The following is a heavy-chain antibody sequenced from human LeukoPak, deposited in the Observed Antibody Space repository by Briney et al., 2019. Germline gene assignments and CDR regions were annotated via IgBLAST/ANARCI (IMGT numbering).Heavy chain of an antibody. V-gene: IGHV3-9*01. CDR3: AKDACSSTSCSNDY. D-gene: IGHD2-2*01. J-gene: IGHJ4*02. CDR1: GFTFDDYA. Sequence: PGRSLRLSCAASGFTFDDYAMHWVRQAPGKGLEWVSGNSWNSGNIGYADSEKGRFTISRDNAKNSLYLQMNSLRAEDTALYYCAKDACSSTSCSNDYWGQGTLVTVSS. CDR2: NSWNSGNI.